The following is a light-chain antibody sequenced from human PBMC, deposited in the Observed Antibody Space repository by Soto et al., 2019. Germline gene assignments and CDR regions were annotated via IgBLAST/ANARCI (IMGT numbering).Light chain of an antibody. CDR2: AAS. CDR1: QTVSRY. J-gene: IGKJ1*01. CDR3: QQTYSNLWT. V-gene: IGKV1-39*01. Sequence: DIHLTQSPSSLFASVGGRITIACRASQTVSRYLNWYQQKSGTAPKLLIYAASTLHTGVPSRFSGRGSGTDFTLTINNLQREDFADYFCQQTYSNLWTFGQGTKVEIK.